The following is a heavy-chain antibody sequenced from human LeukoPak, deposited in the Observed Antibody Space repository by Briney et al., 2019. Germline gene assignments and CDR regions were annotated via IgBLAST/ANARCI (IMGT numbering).Heavy chain of an antibody. V-gene: IGHV5-51*01. J-gene: IGHJ1*01. CDR3: ASPGVIAAAGTGEYFQH. D-gene: IGHD6-13*01. CDR1: GYSFTSYW. Sequence: GESLKISCKGSGYSFTSYWIGWVRQMPGKGLEWMGIIYPGDSDTRYSPSFQGQVTISADKSISTAYLQWSSLKASDTATYYRASPGVIAAAGTGEYFQHWGQGTLVTVSS. CDR2: IYPGDSDT.